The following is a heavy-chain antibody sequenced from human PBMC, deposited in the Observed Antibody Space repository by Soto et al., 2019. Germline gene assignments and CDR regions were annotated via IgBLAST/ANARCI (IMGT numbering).Heavy chain of an antibody. D-gene: IGHD3-10*01. CDR3: ARLMTTYYYGSGRTYYFDY. CDR2: IYYSGST. J-gene: IGHJ4*02. Sequence: QVQLQESGPGLVKPSETLSLTCTVSGGSISSYYWSWIRQPPGKGLQWIGYIYYSGSTNYNPSLKSRVNISVDTSKNQFSLKLSSVTAADTAVYYCARLMTTYYYGSGRTYYFDYWGQGTLVTVSS. V-gene: IGHV4-59*08. CDR1: GGSISSYY.